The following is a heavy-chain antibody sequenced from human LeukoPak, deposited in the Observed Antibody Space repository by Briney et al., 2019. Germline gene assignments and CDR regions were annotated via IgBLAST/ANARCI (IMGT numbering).Heavy chain of an antibody. CDR1: GGSNSSHY. CDR3: ARERMGARTFDY. D-gene: IGHD1-26*01. CDR2: VYYSGST. J-gene: IGHJ4*02. V-gene: IGHV4-59*11. Sequence: SETLSLTCTVSGGSNSSHYWSWIRQPPGEGLEWIGSVYYSGSTDYNPSLKSRVTMSVDTSKNQFSLKLNSVTAADTAVYFYARERMGARTFDYWGQGTLVTVSS.